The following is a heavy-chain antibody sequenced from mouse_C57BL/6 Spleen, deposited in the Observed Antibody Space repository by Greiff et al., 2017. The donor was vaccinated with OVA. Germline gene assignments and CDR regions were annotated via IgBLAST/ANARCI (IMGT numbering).Heavy chain of an antibody. V-gene: IGHV1-15*01. Sequence: QVQLQQSGAELVRPGASVTLSCKASGYTFTDYEMHWVKQTPVHGLEWIGAIDPETGGTAYNQKFKGKAILTADKSSRTASMELRSLTSEDSAVYDCTGHHYYGSSPYYFDYWGQGTTLTVSS. J-gene: IGHJ2*01. CDR3: TGHHYYGSSPYYFDY. CDR2: IDPETGGT. CDR1: GYTFTDYE. D-gene: IGHD1-1*01.